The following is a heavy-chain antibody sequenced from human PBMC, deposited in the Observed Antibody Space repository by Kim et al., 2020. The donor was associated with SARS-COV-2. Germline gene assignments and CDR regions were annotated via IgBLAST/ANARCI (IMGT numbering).Heavy chain of an antibody. CDR2: MFYSGSS. CDR1: GGSISSNTYY. J-gene: IGHJ4*02. D-gene: IGHD6-13*01. Sequence: SETLSLTCTVSGGSISSNTYYWGWIRQPPGKGLEWIASMFYSGSSYYNPSLKSRVTISVDTSKNHFSLRLRSVTAADTAVYYCARQLLVGFWADYWGQGTLVTVSS. CDR3: ARQLLVGFWADY. V-gene: IGHV4-39*01.